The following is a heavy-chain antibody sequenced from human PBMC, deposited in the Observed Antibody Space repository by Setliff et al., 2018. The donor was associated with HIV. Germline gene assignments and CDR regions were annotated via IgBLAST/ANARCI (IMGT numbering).Heavy chain of an antibody. Sequence: SETLSLTCTVSGDTDFYWNWIRQPPGKGLEWIGEINHSGSTNYNPSLKSRVTISVDTSKNQFSLKLSSVTAADTAVYYCARGRQAGGSSSWPYYYYYYGMDVWGQGTTVTVSS. J-gene: IGHJ6*02. CDR3: ARGRQAGGSSSWPYYYYYYGMDV. CDR1: GDTDFY. V-gene: IGHV4-34*01. D-gene: IGHD6-13*01. CDR2: INHSGST.